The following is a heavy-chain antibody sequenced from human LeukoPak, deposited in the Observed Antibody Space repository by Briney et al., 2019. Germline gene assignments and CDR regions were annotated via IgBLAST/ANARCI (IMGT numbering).Heavy chain of an antibody. CDR2: IYHSGST. CDR1: GYSISSGYY. CDR3: AGSDYYDSSGSFDY. J-gene: IGHJ4*02. V-gene: IGHV4-38-2*01. Sequence: PSETLSLTCAVSGYSISSGYYWGWIRQPPGKGLEWIGSIYHSGSTYYNPSLKSRVTIPVDTSKNQFSLKLSSVTAADTAVYYCAGSDYYDSSGSFDYWGQGTLVTVSS. D-gene: IGHD3-22*01.